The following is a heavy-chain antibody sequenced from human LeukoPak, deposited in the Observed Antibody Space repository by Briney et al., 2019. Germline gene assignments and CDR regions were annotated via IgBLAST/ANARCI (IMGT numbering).Heavy chain of an antibody. CDR3: ARGVYSSSAGNWFDP. J-gene: IGHJ5*02. Sequence: ASVKVSCKASGYTFTGYYMHWVRQAPGQGLEWMGWINPNRDGTNYAQKFQGRVTMTRDTSISTAYMELSRLRSDDTAVYYCARGVYSSSAGNWFDPWGQGTLVTVSS. CDR2: INPNRDGT. D-gene: IGHD6-6*01. V-gene: IGHV1-2*02. CDR1: GYTFTGYY.